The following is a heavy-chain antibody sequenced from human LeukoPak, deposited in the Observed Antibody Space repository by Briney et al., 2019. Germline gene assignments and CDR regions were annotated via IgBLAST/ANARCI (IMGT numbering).Heavy chain of an antibody. CDR2: IHTSGST. Sequence: SETLSLTCTVSGVSISSYYWSWIRQLAGKGLEWIGRIHTSGSTNYNPSLKSRVTMSVDTSKNQFSLKLSSVTAADTAVYYCARDQYYYDSSGYLTFDYWGQGTLVTVSS. V-gene: IGHV4-4*07. CDR3: ARDQYYYDSSGYLTFDY. J-gene: IGHJ4*02. D-gene: IGHD3-22*01. CDR1: GVSISSYY.